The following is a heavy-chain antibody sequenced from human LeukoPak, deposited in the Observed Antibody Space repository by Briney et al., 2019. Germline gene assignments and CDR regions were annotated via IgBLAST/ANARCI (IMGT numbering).Heavy chain of an antibody. Sequence: GGSLRLSCAASGFTFSSYAMSWVRQAPGKGLEWVSAISGSGGSTYYADSVKGRFTTSRDNSKNTLYLQMNSLRAEDTAVYYCASGDCSSTSCYRGGYNWFDPWGQGTLVTVSS. V-gene: IGHV3-23*01. CDR3: ASGDCSSTSCYRGGYNWFDP. D-gene: IGHD2-2*01. J-gene: IGHJ5*02. CDR2: ISGSGGST. CDR1: GFTFSSYA.